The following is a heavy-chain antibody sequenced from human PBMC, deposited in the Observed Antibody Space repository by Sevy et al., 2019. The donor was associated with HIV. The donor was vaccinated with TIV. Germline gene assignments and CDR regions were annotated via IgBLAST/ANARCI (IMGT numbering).Heavy chain of an antibody. Sequence: GGSLRLSCAASGFTFSNYAMNWVRQAPGKGLEWVSGISGSGGSGDKTNYADSVKGRFTISRDDSKNSLYLQLNSLRAEDTAVYYCARDLEVYGGWEQTSQGMDVWGQGTTVTVSS. CDR2: ISGSGGSGDKT. CDR1: GFTFSNYA. V-gene: IGHV3-23*01. CDR3: ARDLEVYGGWEQTSQGMDV. J-gene: IGHJ6*02. D-gene: IGHD1-26*01.